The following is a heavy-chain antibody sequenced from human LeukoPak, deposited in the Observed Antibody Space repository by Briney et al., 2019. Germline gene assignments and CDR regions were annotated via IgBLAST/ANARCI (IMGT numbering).Heavy chain of an antibody. CDR3: ARDRWMGIAVAGTPPGMDYMDV. CDR2: ISAYNGST. D-gene: IGHD6-19*01. CDR1: GYTFTSYG. Sequence: ASVKVSCKASGYTFTSYGISWVRQAPGQGLEWMGWISAYNGSTNYAQKLQGRVTMTTDTSTSTAYMELRSLRSDDTAVYYCARDRWMGIAVAGTPPGMDYMDVWGKGTTVTVSS. J-gene: IGHJ6*03. V-gene: IGHV1-18*01.